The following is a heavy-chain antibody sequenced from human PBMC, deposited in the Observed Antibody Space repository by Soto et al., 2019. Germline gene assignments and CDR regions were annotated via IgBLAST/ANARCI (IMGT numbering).Heavy chain of an antibody. Sequence: SETLSLTCTVSGGSISSSSYYWGWIRQPPGKGLEWIGSIYYSGSTYYNPSLKSRVTISVDTSKNQFSLKLSSVTAADTAVYYCARLLAQLRLDYWGQGTLVTVSS. J-gene: IGHJ4*02. D-gene: IGHD5-18*01. CDR3: ARLLAQLRLDY. CDR1: GGSISSSSYY. CDR2: IYYSGST. V-gene: IGHV4-39*01.